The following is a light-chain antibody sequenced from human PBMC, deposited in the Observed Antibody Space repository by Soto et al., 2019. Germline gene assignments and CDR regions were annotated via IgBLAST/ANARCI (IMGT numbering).Light chain of an antibody. CDR1: HSVSSTY. V-gene: IGKV3-20*01. CDR2: GAS. J-gene: IGKJ2*01. CDR3: QKYGSSPPYT. Sequence: EIVLTQSPGTLSLSPGERATLSCRASHSVSSTYSAWYQQKPGQAPRLLIYGASSRATGIPDRFSGSGSGTDFTLNISRLEPEDFAVYYCQKYGSSPPYTFGQGTNLEIK.